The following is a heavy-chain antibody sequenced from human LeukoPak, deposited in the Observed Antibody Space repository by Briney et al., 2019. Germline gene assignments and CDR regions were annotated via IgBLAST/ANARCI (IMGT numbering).Heavy chain of an antibody. CDR1: GFTFSSYS. Sequence: PGGSLRLSCAASGFTFSSYSMNWVRQAPGKGLEWVSSISSSSSYIYYADSVKGRFTISRDNAKNSVYLQINSLGAEDTAVYFCVTEYWYRFDYWGQGLLLTVSS. V-gene: IGHV3-21*01. CDR3: VTEYWYRFDY. CDR2: ISSSSSYI. D-gene: IGHD6-13*01. J-gene: IGHJ4*02.